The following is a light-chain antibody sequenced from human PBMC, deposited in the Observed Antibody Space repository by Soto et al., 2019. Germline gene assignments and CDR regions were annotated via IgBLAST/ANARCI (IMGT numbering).Light chain of an antibody. V-gene: IGLV2-23*01. CDR1: SSDIGSYNL. Sequence: QSALTQPASVSGSPGQSITISCTGTSSDIGSYNLVSWYQHHPGKAPKFMIYEGSKRPSGVSNRFSGSKSGNTASLTISGLQAEDEADYYCCSYAGSSSWVFGGGTQLTVL. J-gene: IGLJ7*01. CDR2: EGS. CDR3: CSYAGSSSWV.